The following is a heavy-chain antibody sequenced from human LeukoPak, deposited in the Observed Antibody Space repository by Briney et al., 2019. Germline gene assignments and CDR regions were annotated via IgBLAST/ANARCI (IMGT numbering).Heavy chain of an antibody. V-gene: IGHV3-30*19. CDR1: GFTFSSYG. J-gene: IGHJ4*02. Sequence: GGSLRLSCAASGFTFSSYGMHWVRQAPGKGLEWVAVISYDGWIKYYAESVKGRITISRDNAKNTLSLQMNSLRPEDTSIYYCARSPNSGYDAYFDYWGQGTLVTVSS. D-gene: IGHD5-12*01. CDR3: ARSPNSGYDAYFDY. CDR2: ISYDGWIK.